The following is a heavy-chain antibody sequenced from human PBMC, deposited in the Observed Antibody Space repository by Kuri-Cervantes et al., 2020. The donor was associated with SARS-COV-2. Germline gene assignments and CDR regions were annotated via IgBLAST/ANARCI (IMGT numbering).Heavy chain of an antibody. J-gene: IGHJ6*03. CDR3: ARSGRYYYYMDV. CDR1: GFTFSNAW. Sequence: GESLKISCAASGFTFSNAWMSWVRQAPGKGLEWVSSISSSSYIYYADSVKGRFTISRDNAKNSLYLQMNSLRAEDTAVYYCARSGRYYYYMDVWGKGTTVTVSS. CDR2: ISSSSYI. D-gene: IGHD2-8*02. V-gene: IGHV3-69-1*01.